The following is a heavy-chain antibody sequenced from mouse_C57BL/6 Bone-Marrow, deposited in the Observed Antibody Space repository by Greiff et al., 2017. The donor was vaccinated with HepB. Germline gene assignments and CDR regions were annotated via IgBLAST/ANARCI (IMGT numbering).Heavy chain of an antibody. CDR3: ARGHYYGSSYGFAY. Sequence: VHVKQSGPVLVKPGASVKMSCKASGYTFTDYYMNWVKQSHGKSLEWIGVINPYNGGTSYNQKFKGKATLTVDKSSSTAYMELNSLTSEDSAVYYCARGHYYGSSYGFAYWGQGTLVTVSA. V-gene: IGHV1-19*01. J-gene: IGHJ3*01. CDR2: INPYNGGT. CDR1: GYTFTDYY. D-gene: IGHD1-1*01.